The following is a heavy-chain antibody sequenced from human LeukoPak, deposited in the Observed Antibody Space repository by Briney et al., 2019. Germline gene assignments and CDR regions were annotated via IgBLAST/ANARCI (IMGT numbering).Heavy chain of an antibody. CDR2: ISSSSSTI. Sequence: PGGSLRLSCAASGFTFSSHSMNWVRQAPGKGLEWVSYISSSSSTIYYADSVRGRFTISRDNAKNSLYLQMSSLRAEDTAVYYCARGDTVTTNYYYYYMDVWGRGTTVTVSS. CDR3: ARGDTVTTNYYYYYMDV. CDR1: GFTFSSHS. D-gene: IGHD4-11*01. V-gene: IGHV3-48*01. J-gene: IGHJ6*03.